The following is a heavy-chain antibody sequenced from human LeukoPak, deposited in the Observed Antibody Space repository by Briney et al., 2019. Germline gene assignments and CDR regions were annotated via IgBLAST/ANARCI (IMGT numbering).Heavy chain of an antibody. V-gene: IGHV1-45*02. CDR3: ATRTMMVRGVIFDY. CDR1: GYTFTYRY. Sequence: SVKVSCKASGYTFTYRYLHWVRQAPGQALEWMGWITPFNGNTNYAQKFQDRVTITRDRSMSTAYMELSSLRSEDTAMYYCATRTMMVRGVIFDYWGQGTLVTVSS. J-gene: IGHJ4*02. D-gene: IGHD3-10*01. CDR2: ITPFNGNT.